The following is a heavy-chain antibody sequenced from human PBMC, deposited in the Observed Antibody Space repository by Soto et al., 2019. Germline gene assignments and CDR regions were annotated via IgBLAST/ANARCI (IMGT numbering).Heavy chain of an antibody. CDR1: GGSFSGYY. Sequence: PSETLSLTCAVYGGSFSGYYWSWIRQPPGKGLEWIGEINHSGSTNYNPSLKSRVTISVDTSKNQFSLKLSSVTAADTAVYYCARVVRQLVDFDPWGQGTLVTVSS. J-gene: IGHJ5*02. CDR2: INHSGST. D-gene: IGHD6-6*01. CDR3: ARVVRQLVDFDP. V-gene: IGHV4-34*01.